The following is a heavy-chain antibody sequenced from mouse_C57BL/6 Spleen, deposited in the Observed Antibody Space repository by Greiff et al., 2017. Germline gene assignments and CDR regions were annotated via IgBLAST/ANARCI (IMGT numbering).Heavy chain of an antibody. CDR1: GYSITSDY. J-gene: IGHJ3*01. CDR2: ISYSGST. D-gene: IGHD2-1*01. CDR3: ARGDYGNPAWFAY. Sequence: DVKLQESGPGLAKPSQTLSLTCSVTGYSITSDYWNWIRKFPGHKLEYMGYISYSGSTYYNPTLKSRISITRDTSKNQYYLQLNSVTTEDTATDYCARGDYGNPAWFAYWGQGTLVTVSA. V-gene: IGHV3-8*01.